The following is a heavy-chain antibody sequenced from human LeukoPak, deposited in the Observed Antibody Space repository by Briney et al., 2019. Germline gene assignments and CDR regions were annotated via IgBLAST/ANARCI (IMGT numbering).Heavy chain of an antibody. Sequence: GGSLRLSCVASGFTFTDYFMSWVRQAPGKGLEWVASIKHNGGEKYYVDSVKGRFTISRDNAKNSLYLEMSSQRVEDTAVYYCARDRGWRTSGYYLYHFDYWGQGTLVTFAS. CDR3: ARDRGWRTSGYYLYHFDY. V-gene: IGHV3-7*01. CDR2: IKHNGGEK. J-gene: IGHJ4*02. D-gene: IGHD3-22*01. CDR1: GFTFTDYF.